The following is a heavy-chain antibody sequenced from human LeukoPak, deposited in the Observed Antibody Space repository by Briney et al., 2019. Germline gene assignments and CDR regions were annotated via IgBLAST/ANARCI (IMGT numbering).Heavy chain of an antibody. CDR1: GGSFSGYY. D-gene: IGHD3-10*01. V-gene: IGHV4-34*01. J-gene: IGHJ4*02. Sequence: SETLSLTCAVYGGSFSGYYWSWIRQPPGKGLEWIGEINHSGSTNYNPSLKSRVTISVDTSKNQFSLKLSSVTAADTAVYYCASVLRITMVRGVTTGDCWGQGTLVTVSS. CDR3: ASVLRITMVRGVTTGDC. CDR2: INHSGST.